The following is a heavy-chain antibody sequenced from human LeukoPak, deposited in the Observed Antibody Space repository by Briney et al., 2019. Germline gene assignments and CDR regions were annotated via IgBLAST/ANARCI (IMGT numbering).Heavy chain of an antibody. J-gene: IGHJ6*03. CDR3: ARHRCTNGVCYLYYYYMDV. D-gene: IGHD2-8*01. Sequence: SETLSLTCTVSGGSISSYYWSWIRQPPGKGLEWIGYIYYSGSTNYNPSLKSRVTISVDTSKNQFSLKLSSVTAADTAVYYCARHRCTNGVCYLYYYYMDVWGKGTTVTVSS. V-gene: IGHV4-59*01. CDR1: GGSISSYY. CDR2: IYYSGST.